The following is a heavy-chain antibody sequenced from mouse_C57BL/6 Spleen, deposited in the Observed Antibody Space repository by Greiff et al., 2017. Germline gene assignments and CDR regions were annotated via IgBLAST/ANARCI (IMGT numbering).Heavy chain of an antibody. CDR3: ANYDYDEGVFDY. J-gene: IGHJ2*01. CDR1: GYTFTSYW. CDR2: INPSSGYT. D-gene: IGHD2-4*01. Sequence: QVQLQQSGAELAKPGASVKLSCKASGYTFTSYWMHWVKQRPGQGLEWIGYINPSSGYTKYNQKFKDKATLTADKSSSTAYMQLSSLTYEDSAGYYCANYDYDEGVFDYWGQGTTLTVSS. V-gene: IGHV1-7*01.